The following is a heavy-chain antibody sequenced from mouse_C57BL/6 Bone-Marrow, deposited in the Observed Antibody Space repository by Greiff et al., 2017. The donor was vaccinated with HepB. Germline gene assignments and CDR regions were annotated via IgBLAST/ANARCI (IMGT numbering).Heavy chain of an antibody. D-gene: IGHD1-1*01. CDR1: GYTFTSYG. V-gene: IGHV1-81*01. CDR3: ARGEDYGSLVDY. CDR2: IYPRSGNT. Sequence: VKLMESGAELARPGASVKLSCKASGYTFTSYGISWVKQRTGQGLEWIGEIYPRSGNTYYNEKFKGKATLTADKSSSTAYMELRSLTSEDSAVYFCARGEDYGSLVDYWGQGTSVTVSS. J-gene: IGHJ4*01.